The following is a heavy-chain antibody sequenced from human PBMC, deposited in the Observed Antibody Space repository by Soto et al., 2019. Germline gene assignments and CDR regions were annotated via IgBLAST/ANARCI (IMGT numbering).Heavy chain of an antibody. V-gene: IGHV3-30*18. D-gene: IGHD6-19*01. CDR2: ISYDGSNK. CDR1: GLTFSSYG. J-gene: IGHJ4*02. CDR3: ANSYSSGPSNY. Sequence: GGSLRLSCAASGLTFSSYGMHWVRQAPGKGLEWVAVISYDGSNKYYADSVKGRFTISRDNSKNTLYLQMNSLRAEDTAVYYCANSYSSGPSNYWGQGTLVTVSS.